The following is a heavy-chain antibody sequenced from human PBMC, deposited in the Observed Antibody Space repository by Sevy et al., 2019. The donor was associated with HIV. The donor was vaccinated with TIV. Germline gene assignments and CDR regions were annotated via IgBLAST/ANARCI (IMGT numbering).Heavy chain of an antibody. D-gene: IGHD5-18*01. Sequence: GGSLRLSCAASGFTFSNAWMSWVRQAPGKGLEWVGHIKSKTDGGTTDYAAPVKGRFTISRDDSKNTLYLQMNSLKTEDTAVYYCTTDLWGRGYSYAPIFAYNWFDPWGQGTLVTVSS. CDR3: TTDLWGRGYSYAPIFAYNWFDP. J-gene: IGHJ5*02. CDR1: GFTFSNAW. CDR2: IKSKTDGGTT. V-gene: IGHV3-15*01.